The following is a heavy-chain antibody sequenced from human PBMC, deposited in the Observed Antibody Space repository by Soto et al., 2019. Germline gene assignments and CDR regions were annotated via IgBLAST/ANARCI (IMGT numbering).Heavy chain of an antibody. Sequence: PGGSLRLSCAASGFTFSSYAMSWVRQAPGKGLEWVSAISGSGGSTYYADSVKGRFTISRDNSKNTLYLQMNSLRAEDTAVYYCTRQWLPPDGYFDYWGQGTLVTVSS. CDR3: TRQWLPPDGYFDY. CDR2: ISGSGGST. J-gene: IGHJ4*02. V-gene: IGHV3-23*01. CDR1: GFTFSSYA. D-gene: IGHD5-12*01.